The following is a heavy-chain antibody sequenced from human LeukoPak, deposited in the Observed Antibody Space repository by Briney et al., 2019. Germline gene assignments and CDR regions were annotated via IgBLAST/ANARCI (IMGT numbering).Heavy chain of an antibody. CDR3: AKGFYRPFDY. J-gene: IGHJ4*02. CDR2: ISGSGGST. Sequence: RGSLRLSCAASGFTFSSYGMSWVRQAPGKGLEWVSAISGSGGSTYYADSVKGRFTISRDNSKNTLYLQMNSLRAEDTAVYYCAKGFYRPFDYWGQGTLVTVSS. V-gene: IGHV3-23*01. CDR1: GFTFSSYG. D-gene: IGHD3-10*01.